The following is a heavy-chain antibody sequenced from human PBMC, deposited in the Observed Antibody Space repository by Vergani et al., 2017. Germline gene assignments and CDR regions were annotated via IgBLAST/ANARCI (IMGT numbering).Heavy chain of an antibody. D-gene: IGHD2-2*01. Sequence: EVQLVESGGGLIHPGGSLRLSCEGSGFSLSGYWMHWVRQSPEKGLVWVSRIKSDGSITNYADSVKGRFTISRDNAKNTLYLEMNSLRGDDTAIYYCARYRGCATISCYFSGAFDYWGLGTLVSVSS. CDR2: IKSDGSIT. CDR3: ARYRGCATISCYFSGAFDY. J-gene: IGHJ4*02. CDR1: GFSLSGYW. V-gene: IGHV3-74*01.